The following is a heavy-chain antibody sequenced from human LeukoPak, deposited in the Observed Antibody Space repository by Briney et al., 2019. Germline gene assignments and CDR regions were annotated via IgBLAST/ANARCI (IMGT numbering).Heavy chain of an antibody. CDR1: GYTLTSYY. Sequence: VASVKVSCKASGYTLTSYYMHWVRQAPGQGLEWMGIINPSGGSTSYAQKFQGRVTVTRDMSTSTVYMELSSLRSEDTAVYYCARDGGAVAGHGFGYWGQGTLVTVSS. D-gene: IGHD6-19*01. CDR2: INPSGGST. V-gene: IGHV1-46*01. CDR3: ARDGGAVAGHGFGY. J-gene: IGHJ4*02.